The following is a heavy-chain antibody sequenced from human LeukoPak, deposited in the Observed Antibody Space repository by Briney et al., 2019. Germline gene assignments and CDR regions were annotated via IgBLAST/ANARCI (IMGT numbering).Heavy chain of an antibody. CDR1: GFTVSSNY. CDR3: ARSSSVTIPGYYFDY. D-gene: IGHD2-21*01. J-gene: IGHJ4*02. CDR2: IYSGGTT. V-gene: IGHV3-53*01. Sequence: GGSLRLSCAASGFTVSSNYMSWVRQAPGKGLEWASVIYSGGTTYYADSVKGRFTISRDNSKNTLYLQMNSLRADDTAVYYCARSSSVTIPGYYFDYWGQGTLVTVSS.